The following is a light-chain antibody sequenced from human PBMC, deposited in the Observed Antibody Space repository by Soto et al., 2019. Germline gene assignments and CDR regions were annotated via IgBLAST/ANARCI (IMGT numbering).Light chain of an antibody. CDR1: QSLRSN. J-gene: IGKJ1*01. CDR2: GAS. CDR3: QQYGYWPRT. V-gene: IGKV3-15*01. Sequence: EIVMTQSPPTLSVSPGGGATLACRASQSLRSNLAWDQQKPGQAPSLLIYGASTRATGIQARFSGSGSGTHFPLTISGLQSEDSAVYYCQQYGYWPRTFGQGTKVEI.